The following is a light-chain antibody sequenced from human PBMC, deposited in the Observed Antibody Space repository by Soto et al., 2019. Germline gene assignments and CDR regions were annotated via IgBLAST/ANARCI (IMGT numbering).Light chain of an antibody. CDR2: EVT. Sequence: QSALTQPPSASGSPGQSVTISCTGTSSDVGGYNYVSWYQQHPGKAPKLMIYEVTKRPSGVPDRFSGSKSGNTASLTVSGLQAEDEADYYCSSYAGTNNLVFGGGTKLPS. V-gene: IGLV2-8*01. CDR1: SSDVGGYNY. J-gene: IGLJ2*01. CDR3: SSYAGTNNLV.